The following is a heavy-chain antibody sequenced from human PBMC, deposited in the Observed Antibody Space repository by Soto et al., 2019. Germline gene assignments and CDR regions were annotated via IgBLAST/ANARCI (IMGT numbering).Heavy chain of an antibody. Sequence: GGSLRLSCAASGFTFSSYAMSWVRQAPGKGLEWVSAISGSGGSTYYADSVKGRFTISRDNSKNTLYLQMNSLRAEDTAVYYCAKDQVTPKYIWGSYRYNFDYWGQGTLVTVSS. V-gene: IGHV3-23*01. CDR2: ISGSGGST. D-gene: IGHD3-16*02. CDR3: AKDQVTPKYIWGSYRYNFDY. CDR1: GFTFSSYA. J-gene: IGHJ4*02.